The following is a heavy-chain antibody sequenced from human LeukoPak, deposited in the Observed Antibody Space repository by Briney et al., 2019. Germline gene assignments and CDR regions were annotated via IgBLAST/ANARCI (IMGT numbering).Heavy chain of an antibody. CDR2: ISWDGVGT. Sequence: GGSLRLSCVTSGFMFDEYSMHWVRQAPGKGLEWVSLISWDGVGTYYADSVKGRFTISRDNSKNSLYLQMNSLKTEDTALYFCAKAWAQCYSSNCHYYHGMDVWGQGTTVIVSS. J-gene: IGHJ6*02. D-gene: IGHD2-2*01. CDR3: AKAWAQCYSSNCHYYHGMDV. CDR1: GFMFDEYS. V-gene: IGHV3-43*01.